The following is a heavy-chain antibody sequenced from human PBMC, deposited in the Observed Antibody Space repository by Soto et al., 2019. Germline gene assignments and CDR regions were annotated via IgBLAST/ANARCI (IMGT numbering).Heavy chain of an antibody. CDR3: ARGIKYGDYSRWFDP. Sequence: QVQLVQSGAEVKKPGASVKVSCKASGYTFTGYDINWVRQATGQGFEYLGWMNPNSGNTGYVKKFQGRVTMTRDTSMSTAYMERSSLRSEDTAVYYCARGIKYGDYSRWFDPWGPGTLVTVSS. V-gene: IGHV1-8*01. CDR2: MNPNSGNT. D-gene: IGHD4-17*01. CDR1: GYTFTGYD. J-gene: IGHJ5*02.